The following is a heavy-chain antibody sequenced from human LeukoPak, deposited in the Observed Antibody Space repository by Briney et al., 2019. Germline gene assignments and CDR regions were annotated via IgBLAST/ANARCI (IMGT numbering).Heavy chain of an antibody. CDR3: ASLYYDFWSGYKTFDI. Sequence: PSETLSLTCTVSGGSISSGSYYWSWIRQPAGKGLEWIGRIYTSGSTNYNPSLKSRVIISVDTSKNQFSLKLSSVTAADTAVYYCASLYYDFWSGYKTFDIWGQGTMVTVSS. CDR1: GGSISSGSYY. CDR2: IYTSGST. V-gene: IGHV4-61*02. J-gene: IGHJ3*02. D-gene: IGHD3-3*01.